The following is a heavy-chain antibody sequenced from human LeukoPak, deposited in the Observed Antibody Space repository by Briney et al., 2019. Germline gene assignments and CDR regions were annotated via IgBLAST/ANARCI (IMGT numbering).Heavy chain of an antibody. CDR3: AKSLWFGEPSNYYYMDV. Sequence: ASVKVSCKASGYTFTSYYMHWVRQAPGQGLEWMGIINPSGGSTSYAQKFQGRVTMTRDMSTSTVYMELSSLRSEDTAVYYCAKSLWFGEPSNYYYMDVWGKGTTVTISS. V-gene: IGHV1-46*01. J-gene: IGHJ6*03. D-gene: IGHD3-10*01. CDR1: GYTFTSYY. CDR2: INPSGGST.